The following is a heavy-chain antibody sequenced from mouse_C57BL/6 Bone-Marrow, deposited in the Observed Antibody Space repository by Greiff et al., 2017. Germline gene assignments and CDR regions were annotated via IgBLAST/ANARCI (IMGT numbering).Heavy chain of an antibody. J-gene: IGHJ1*03. Sequence: EVQGVESGGGLVQPGGSLSLSCAASGFTFTDYYMSWVRQPPGKALEWLGFIRNKANGYTTEYSASVKGRFTISRDNSQSILYLQMNALRAEDSATYYCARYEIYYYGSSYWYFDVWGTGTTVTVSS. CDR3: ARYEIYYYGSSYWYFDV. CDR1: GFTFTDYY. CDR2: IRNKANGYTT. D-gene: IGHD1-1*01. V-gene: IGHV7-3*01.